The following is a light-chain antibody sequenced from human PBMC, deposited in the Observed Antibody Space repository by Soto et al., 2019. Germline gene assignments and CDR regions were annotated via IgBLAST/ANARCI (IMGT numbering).Light chain of an antibody. CDR3: QQYGSSPLT. J-gene: IGKJ4*01. V-gene: IGKV3-15*01. CDR1: QSVSSN. Sequence: EVGMTQSPATLSVSPGERATLSCRASQSVSSNLAWYQQKPGQTPRLLMYGASTRATGIPARFSGSGSGTEFTLTISSLQSEDFAVYYCQQYGSSPLTFGGGTKVDIK. CDR2: GAS.